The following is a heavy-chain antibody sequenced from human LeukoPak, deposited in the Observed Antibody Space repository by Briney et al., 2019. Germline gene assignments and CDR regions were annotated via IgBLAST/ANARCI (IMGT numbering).Heavy chain of an antibody. CDR1: GGSFSAYY. Sequence: SETLSLTCAAYGGSFSAYYWSWIRQHPGMGLEWIGYIYYIGSTYYNPSLKSRVTISVDTSKDQFSLKLSSVTAADTAMYYCARSSSRYYYYFDYWGQGTLVTVSS. D-gene: IGHD3-22*01. J-gene: IGHJ4*02. V-gene: IGHV4-31*11. CDR2: IYYIGST. CDR3: ARSSSRYYYYFDY.